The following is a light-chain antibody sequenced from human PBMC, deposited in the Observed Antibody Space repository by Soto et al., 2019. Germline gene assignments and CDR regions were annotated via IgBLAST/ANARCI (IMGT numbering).Light chain of an antibody. Sequence: EIVMTQSPVTLSVSPGERATLSCRASQSVRSNLAWYQQKPGQAPSLLIYGAFTRATGIPTRFSGTGSGTEFTLTISRLQSGDFALYYCQQYNDWPLTFGQGTKVDIK. CDR3: QQYNDWPLT. J-gene: IGKJ1*01. CDR2: GAF. CDR1: QSVRSN. V-gene: IGKV3-15*01.